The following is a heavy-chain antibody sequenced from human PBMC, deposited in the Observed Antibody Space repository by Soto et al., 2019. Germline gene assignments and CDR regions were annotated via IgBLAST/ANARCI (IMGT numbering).Heavy chain of an antibody. CDR3: ARVYDPSGYYFDY. CDR1: GASVSSDSYY. Sequence: PSETLSLTCTVSGASVSSDSYYWSWIRQPPGKGLEWIGYIYYSGSTTYNPSLKSRVTISIDTSKNQFSLKLGSVTAADTAVYYCARVYDPSGYYFDYWGQGTLVTVSS. J-gene: IGHJ4*02. D-gene: IGHD3-22*01. CDR2: IYYSGST. V-gene: IGHV4-61*01.